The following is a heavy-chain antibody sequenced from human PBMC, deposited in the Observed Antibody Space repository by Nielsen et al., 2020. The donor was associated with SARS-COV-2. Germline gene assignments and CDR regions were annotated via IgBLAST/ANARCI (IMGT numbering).Heavy chain of an antibody. CDR3: ATARYCSRTSCSAGTDMFDP. V-gene: IGHV3-15*01. CDR1: GFTFSKAW. J-gene: IGHJ5*02. D-gene: IGHD2-2*01. Sequence: GGSLRLSCVASGFTFSKAWMSWVRQAPGEGLEWVGRIKSKIDGGTTDYAAPVKDRFTISRDDSKNTMYLDMSSLRTEDTAVYYCATARYCSRTSCSAGTDMFDPWGQGTQVIVSS. CDR2: IKSKIDGGTT.